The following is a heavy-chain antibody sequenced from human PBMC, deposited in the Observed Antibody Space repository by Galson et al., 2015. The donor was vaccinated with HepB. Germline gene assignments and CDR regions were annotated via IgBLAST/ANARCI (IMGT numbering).Heavy chain of an antibody. Sequence: PALVKPTQTLTLTCTFSGFSLSTSGMCVSWIRQPPGKALEWLARIDWDDDKYYSTSLKTRLTISKDTSKNQVVLTMTNMDPVDTATYYCARIRALYDSSGYYYSSGFDYWGQGTLVTVSS. J-gene: IGHJ4*02. CDR3: ARIRALYDSSGYYYSSGFDY. V-gene: IGHV2-70*11. CDR2: IDWDDDK. CDR1: GFSLSTSGMC. D-gene: IGHD3-22*01.